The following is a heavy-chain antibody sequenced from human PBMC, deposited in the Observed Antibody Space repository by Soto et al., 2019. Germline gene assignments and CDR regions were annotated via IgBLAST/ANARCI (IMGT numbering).Heavy chain of an antibody. CDR3: AKESSTSSVYNYGTDV. V-gene: IGHV3-23*01. D-gene: IGHD6-6*01. Sequence: HPWGSLRLSCAASGFTFSSYAMSWVRQASWKGLEWVSAISGSGGTAYYADSVKGRFTISRDNSKNTLYLQMNSLRAEDTAVYYCAKESSTSSVYNYGTDVWGQGTTVTVSS. CDR1: GFTFSSYA. CDR2: ISGSGGTA. J-gene: IGHJ6*02.